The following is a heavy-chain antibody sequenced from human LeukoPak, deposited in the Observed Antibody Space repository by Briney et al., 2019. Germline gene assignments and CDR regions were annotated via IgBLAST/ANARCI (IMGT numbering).Heavy chain of an antibody. D-gene: IGHD3-10*01. Sequence: GGSLGLSCAASGFTFSSYSMNWVRQAPGKGLEWVSSISSSSSYIYYADSVKGRFTISRDNAKNSLYLQMNSLRAEDTAVYYCARDQLLVRGVPDAFDIWGQGTMVTVSS. CDR2: ISSSSSYI. V-gene: IGHV3-21*01. CDR1: GFTFSSYS. CDR3: ARDQLLVRGVPDAFDI. J-gene: IGHJ3*02.